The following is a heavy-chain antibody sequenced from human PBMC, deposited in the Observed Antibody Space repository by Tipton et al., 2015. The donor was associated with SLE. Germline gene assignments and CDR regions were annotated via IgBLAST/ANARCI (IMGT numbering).Heavy chain of an antibody. Sequence: QLVQSGGGVVQPGRSLRLSCAASGFTFSSYAMHWVRQAPGKGLEWVALISYDGSNQYYADSVKGRFSISRDNSNNALFLQMNALGTEDTAVYYCVRGANIQVPGTWGQGTLVTVSA. J-gene: IGHJ5*02. CDR2: ISYDGSNQ. CDR3: VRGANIQVPGT. CDR1: GFTFSSYA. D-gene: IGHD5-24*01. V-gene: IGHV3-30-3*01.